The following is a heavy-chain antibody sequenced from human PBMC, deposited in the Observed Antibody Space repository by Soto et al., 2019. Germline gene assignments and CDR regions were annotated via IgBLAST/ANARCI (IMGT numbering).Heavy chain of an antibody. V-gene: IGHV3-23*01. J-gene: IGHJ4*02. CDR1: GFTFNTYA. D-gene: IGHD6-19*01. Sequence: EVQLLESGGGLVQPGGSLGLSCAASGFTFNTYAMSWVRQAPGKGLEWVSTISATDGGTYHADSVTGRFTISRDNSKNTLSLQMNSLRADDTAVYYCANGESNGWPAFVYGGQATLVTVSS. CDR3: ANGESNGWPAFVY. CDR2: ISATDGGT.